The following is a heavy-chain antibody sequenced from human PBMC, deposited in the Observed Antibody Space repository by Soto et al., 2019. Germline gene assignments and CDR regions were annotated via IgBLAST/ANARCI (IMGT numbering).Heavy chain of an antibody. CDR3: AREVYSRSLPPYYYYYGMDV. D-gene: IGHD6-13*01. V-gene: IGHV4-30-4*01. J-gene: IGHJ6*02. CDR1: GGPISSGDYY. Sequence: SETLSLTCTVSGGPISSGDYYWGWIRHPPGKGLEWIGYIYYSGSTYYNPSLKSRVTISVDTSKNQFSLKLSSVTAADTAVYYCAREVYSRSLPPYYYYYGMDVWGQGTTVTVSS. CDR2: IYYSGST.